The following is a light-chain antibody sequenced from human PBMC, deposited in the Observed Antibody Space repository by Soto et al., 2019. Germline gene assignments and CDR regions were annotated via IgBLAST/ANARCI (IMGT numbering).Light chain of an antibody. Sequence: DIVLTQSPAILSLSPGERATLSCRPSEDVGNSLAWYQQRPGQSPRLLIYDVSNRATGIPSRFSGSGSGADFTLSISSLEPDDFAVYYCQQRYNWPRTFGQGTNVDI. CDR2: DVS. V-gene: IGKV3-11*01. J-gene: IGKJ1*01. CDR3: QQRYNWPRT. CDR1: EDVGNS.